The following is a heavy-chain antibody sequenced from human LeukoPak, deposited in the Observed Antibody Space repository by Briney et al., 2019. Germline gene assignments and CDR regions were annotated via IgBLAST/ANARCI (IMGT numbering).Heavy chain of an antibody. V-gene: IGHV4-31*03. J-gene: IGHJ4*02. CDR3: ARGGDIVSGDY. Sequence: PSETLSLTCTVSVGSISIGGYYWSWIRQHPGKGLECIGYIYYSGSTYYNPSRKSRVTISVDTSKNQFSLKLSSVTAADTAVYYCARGGDIVSGDYWGQGNLVTVSS. D-gene: IGHD5-12*01. CDR1: VGSISIGGYY. CDR2: IYYSGST.